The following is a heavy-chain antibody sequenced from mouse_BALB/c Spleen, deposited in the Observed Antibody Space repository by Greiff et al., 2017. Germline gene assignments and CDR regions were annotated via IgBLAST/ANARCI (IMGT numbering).Heavy chain of an antibody. D-gene: IGHD2-3*01. Sequence: EVMLVESGGGLVKPGGSLKLSCAASGFTFSSYAMSWVRQTPEKRLEWVASISSGGSTYYPDSVKGRFTISRDNARNILYLQMSSLRSEDTAMYYCAREDDGYLYYAMDYWGQGTSVTVSS. V-gene: IGHV5-6-5*01. J-gene: IGHJ4*01. CDR2: ISSGGST. CDR1: GFTFSSYA. CDR3: AREDDGYLYYAMDY.